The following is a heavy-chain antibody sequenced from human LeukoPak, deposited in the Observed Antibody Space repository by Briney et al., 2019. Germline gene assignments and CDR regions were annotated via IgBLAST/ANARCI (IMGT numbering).Heavy chain of an antibody. V-gene: IGHV3-30*03. CDR2: VLSDGSDQ. CDR3: ARVSKPGWFDYYYMDV. CDR1: GFTFNNYG. J-gene: IGHJ6*03. D-gene: IGHD3-10*01. Sequence: GGTLRLSCGASGFTFNNYGMKWVRQAPGKGLEWLAVVLSDGSDQYYGDSVQGRFTVSRDNSKNTLYLQMDNLRFEDTAVYYCARVSKPGWFDYYYMDVWGRGTTVIVSS.